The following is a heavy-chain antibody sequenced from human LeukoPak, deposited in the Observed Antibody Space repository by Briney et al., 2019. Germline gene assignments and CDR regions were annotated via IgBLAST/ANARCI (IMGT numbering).Heavy chain of an antibody. J-gene: IGHJ4*02. Sequence: WRSLRLSCAASGFTFSSYAMHWVRQAPGKGLEWVAVISYDGSNKYYADSVKGRFTISRDNSKNTLYLQMNSLRAEDTAVYYCARDAVVVTAMHFDYWGQGTLVTVSS. CDR3: ARDAVVVTAMHFDY. V-gene: IGHV3-30*04. CDR2: ISYDGSNK. CDR1: GFTFSSYA. D-gene: IGHD2-21*02.